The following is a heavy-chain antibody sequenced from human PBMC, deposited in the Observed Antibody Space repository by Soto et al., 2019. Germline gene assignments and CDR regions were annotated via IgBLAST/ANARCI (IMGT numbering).Heavy chain of an antibody. CDR3: ARATSVGSHTFPDY. J-gene: IGHJ4*02. CDR2: INPKSGGT. Sequence: GASVKVSCKPSGYTFTDYKIHWVRQAPGQGLEWMGWINPKSGGTDYALRFQDRVTMTRDTSISTAYMDLSSLGSDDTAVYYCARATSVGSHTFPDYLGQGTLVTVSS. D-gene: IGHD3-10*01. CDR1: GYTFTDYK. V-gene: IGHV1-2*02.